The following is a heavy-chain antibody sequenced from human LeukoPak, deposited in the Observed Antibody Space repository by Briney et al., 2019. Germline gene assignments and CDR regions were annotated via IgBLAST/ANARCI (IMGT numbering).Heavy chain of an antibody. CDR3: ARDVVPATINQYYYYYMDV. D-gene: IGHD2-2*02. CDR2: ISSSSSTI. V-gene: IGHV3-48*04. CDR1: GFTLSTYS. J-gene: IGHJ6*03. Sequence: PGGSLRLSCAASGFTLSTYSMNWVRQAPGRGLEWVSYISSSSSTIYYADSVKGRFTISRDNAKNSLYLQMNSLRAEDTAVYYCARDVVPATINQYYYYYMDVWGKGTTVTVSS.